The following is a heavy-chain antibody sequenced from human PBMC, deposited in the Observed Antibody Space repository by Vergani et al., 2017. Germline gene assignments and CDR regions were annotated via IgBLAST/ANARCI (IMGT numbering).Heavy chain of an antibody. CDR2: ISGSGGNT. CDR3: AKARDPNCKCGNCYSYYYGLDL. D-gene: IGHD4-23*01. J-gene: IGHJ6*02. CDR1: GFTFSSYA. V-gene: IGHV3-23*01. Sequence: EVQLLESGGGLVQPGGYLRLSCGASGFTFSSYAMTWVRQTPGQGLEWVSAISGSGGNTFYTDSVKRRFTISRDNSKDTLYLQMNSLRVEDPAIYYCAKARDPNCKCGNCYSYYYGLDLWGQGTTVTVSS.